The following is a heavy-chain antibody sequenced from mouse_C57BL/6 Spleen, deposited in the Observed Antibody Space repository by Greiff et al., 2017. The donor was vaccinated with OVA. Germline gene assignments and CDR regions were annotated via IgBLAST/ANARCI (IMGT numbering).Heavy chain of an antibody. V-gene: IGHV1-81*01. CDR3: ARGGELRGAMDY. CDR2: IYPRSGNT. Sequence: VQLQQSGAELARPGASVKLSCKASGYTFTSYGISWVKQRTGQGLEWIGEIYPRSGNTYYNEKFKGKATLTADKSSSTAYMELRSLTSEDSAGYFCARGGELRGAMDYWGQGTSVTVSS. CDR1: GYTFTSYG. D-gene: IGHD1-1*01. J-gene: IGHJ4*01.